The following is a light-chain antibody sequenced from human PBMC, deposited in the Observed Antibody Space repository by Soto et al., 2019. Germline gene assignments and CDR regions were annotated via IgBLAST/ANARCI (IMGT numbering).Light chain of an antibody. V-gene: IGKV3-15*01. CDR1: QSVTSN. CDR3: QQYNSYWT. Sequence: EIVMTQSPATLSGSPGERATLSRRASQSVTSNLAWYQQKPGQAPRLLMYGVSTRATGIPARFGGSGSATEFTLTISSLQPDDFATYYCQQYNSYWTFGQGTKVDIK. J-gene: IGKJ1*01. CDR2: GVS.